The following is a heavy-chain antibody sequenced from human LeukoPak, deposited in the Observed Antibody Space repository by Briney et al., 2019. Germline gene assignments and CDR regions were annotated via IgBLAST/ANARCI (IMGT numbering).Heavy chain of an antibody. D-gene: IGHD3-3*01. CDR3: ARVAIFGVATNYGMDV. J-gene: IGHJ6*02. CDR1: GGSISSGDYY. V-gene: IGHV4-30-4*01. CDR2: IYYSGST. Sequence: PSQTLSLTCTVSGGSISSGDYYWSWIRQPPGKGLEWIGNIYYSGSTYYNPSLKSRVTISVDTSKNQFSLKLSSVTAADTAVYYCARVAIFGVATNYGMDVWGQGTTVTVSS.